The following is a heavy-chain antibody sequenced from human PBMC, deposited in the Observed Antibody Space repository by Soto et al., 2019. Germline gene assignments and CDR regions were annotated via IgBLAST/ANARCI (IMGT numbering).Heavy chain of an antibody. V-gene: IGHV3-21*01. CDR1: GFTFSSYS. Sequence: GGSLRLSCAASGFTFSSYSMNWVRQAPGKGLEWVSSISSSSSYIYYADSVKGRFTISRDNAKNSLYLQMNSLRAEDTAVYYCARPRIAARLFLAFDIWGQGTMVTVSS. D-gene: IGHD6-6*01. CDR3: ARPRIAARLFLAFDI. J-gene: IGHJ3*02. CDR2: ISSSSSYI.